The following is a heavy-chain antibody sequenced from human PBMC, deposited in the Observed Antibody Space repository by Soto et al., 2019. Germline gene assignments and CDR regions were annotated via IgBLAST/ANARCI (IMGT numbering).Heavy chain of an antibody. Sequence: SETLSLTCTVSGGSISSSSYYWGWIRQPPGKGLEWIGSIYYSGSTYYNASLKSRVTISVDTSKHHFSLELSSVTPADRAVYSCARHHSSGLRGMDVWGQGTTVTVSS. V-gene: IGHV4-39*01. CDR3: ARHHSSGLRGMDV. CDR1: GGSISSSSYY. J-gene: IGHJ6*02. CDR2: IYYSGST. D-gene: IGHD6-25*01.